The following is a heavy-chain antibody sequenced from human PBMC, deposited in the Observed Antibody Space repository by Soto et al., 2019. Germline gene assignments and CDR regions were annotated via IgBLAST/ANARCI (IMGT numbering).Heavy chain of an antibody. D-gene: IGHD2-21*02. CDR1: GFTFSSSA. CDR2: ISNSGGST. Sequence: EVQLLESGRGLVQPGGSLRLSCAASGFTFSSSAMSLVRQAPGKGLEWVSSISNSGGSTYYADSVKGRFTISRDNSKNTLYLQMNSLQAEDTAVYYCAKGCGGDCYSGVQYWGQGTLVTVSS. J-gene: IGHJ4*02. CDR3: AKGCGGDCYSGVQY. V-gene: IGHV3-23*01.